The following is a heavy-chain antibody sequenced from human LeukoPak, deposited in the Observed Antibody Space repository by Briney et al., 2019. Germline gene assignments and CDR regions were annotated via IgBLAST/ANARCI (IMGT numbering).Heavy chain of an antibody. J-gene: IGHJ4*02. CDR3: AKDFRKYYYDSSGYPDN. V-gene: IGHV3-30*18. CDR1: GFTFSSYG. D-gene: IGHD3-22*01. CDR2: ISYDGSNK. Sequence: GRSLRLSCAASGFTFSSYGMHWVRQAPGKGLEWVAVISYDGSNKYYADSVKGRFTISRDNSKNTLYLQMNSLRAEDTAVYYCAKDFRKYYYDSSGYPDNWGQGTLVTVSS.